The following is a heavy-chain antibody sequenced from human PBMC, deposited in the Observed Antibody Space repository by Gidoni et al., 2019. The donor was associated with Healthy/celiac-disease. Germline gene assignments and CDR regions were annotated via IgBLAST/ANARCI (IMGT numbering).Heavy chain of an antibody. J-gene: IGHJ4*02. CDR1: GGSISSSSYY. Sequence: QLQLQESGPGLVKPSETLSLTCTVSGGSISSSSYYWGWIRQPPGKGLEWIGSIYYSGSTYYNPSLKSRVTISVDTSKNQFSLKLSSVTAADTAVYYCARHQVKLVRFDYWGQGTLVTVSS. D-gene: IGHD6-13*01. V-gene: IGHV4-39*01. CDR2: IYYSGST. CDR3: ARHQVKLVRFDY.